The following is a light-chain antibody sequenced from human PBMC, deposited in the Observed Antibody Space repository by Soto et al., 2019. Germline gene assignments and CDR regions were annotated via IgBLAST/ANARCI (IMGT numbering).Light chain of an antibody. CDR1: SSDVGSSNL. CDR3: SSYTSSSTYV. V-gene: IGLV2-14*02. Sequence: QSALTQPASVSGSPGQSITISCTGTSSDVGSSNLVSWYQQHPGKAPKLIIYEGIQRPSGLSHRFSGSKSGNTASLTISGLQAEDEADYYCSSYTSSSTYVFGTGTKVTVL. CDR2: EGI. J-gene: IGLJ1*01.